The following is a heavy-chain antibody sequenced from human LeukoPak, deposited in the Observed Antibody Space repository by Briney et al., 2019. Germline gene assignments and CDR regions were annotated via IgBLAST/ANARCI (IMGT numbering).Heavy chain of an antibody. D-gene: IGHD2-2*01. V-gene: IGHV3-53*01. CDR2: LSSSGST. Sequence: GGSLRISCAASGFTVSSNYMIWVRQAPGKGLEWVSVLSSSGSTYYADSVKGRFTISRDNSKNTLYLQMNSLRAEDTAVYYCARDHLVPAAPTIYYYYGMDVWGQGTTVTVSS. CDR1: GFTVSSNY. CDR3: ARDHLVPAAPTIYYYYGMDV. J-gene: IGHJ6*02.